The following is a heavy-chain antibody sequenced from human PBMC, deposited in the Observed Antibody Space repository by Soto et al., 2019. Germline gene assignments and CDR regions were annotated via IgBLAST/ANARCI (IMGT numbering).Heavy chain of an antibody. V-gene: IGHV2-5*01. J-gene: IGHJ4*02. CDR3: AHLSTRGYYFDY. CDR2: VYWNDAK. Sequence: SGPTLVNPTQTLTLTGTFSGFSLSTSQVGVGWIRQPPGKALEWLAHVYWNDAKYYSLSLKTRLTITKDTSKNQVVLTMTNMDPVDTATYFCAHLSTRGYYFDYWGQGALVTVSS. CDR1: GFSLSTSQVG. D-gene: IGHD2-2*01.